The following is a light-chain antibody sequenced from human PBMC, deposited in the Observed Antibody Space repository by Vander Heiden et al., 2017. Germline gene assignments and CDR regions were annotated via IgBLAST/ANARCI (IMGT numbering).Light chain of an antibody. J-gene: IGKJ4*01. CDR1: QSASSSY. CDR3: QQYGSSPT. V-gene: IGKV3-20*01. Sequence: EIVLTQSPGTLSLSPGERATLSCRASQSASSSYLAWYQQKPGQAPRLLIYGASSRATGMPDRLSGSGSGTDFTLTISRLGPEDFAVYYCQQYGSSPTFGGGTKVEIK. CDR2: GAS.